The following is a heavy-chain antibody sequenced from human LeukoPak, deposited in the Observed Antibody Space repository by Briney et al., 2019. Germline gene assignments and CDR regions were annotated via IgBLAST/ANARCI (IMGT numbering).Heavy chain of an antibody. CDR3: ARDRGPRLCGGDCFDAFDI. V-gene: IGHV4-59*01. D-gene: IGHD2-21*02. J-gene: IGHJ3*02. CDR2: IYYSGST. Sequence: SETLSLTCTVSGGSISSYYWSWIRQPPGKGLEWIGYIYYSGSTNYNPSLKSRVTISVDTSKNQFFLKLSSVTAADTAVYYCARDRGPRLCGGDCFDAFDIWGQGTMVTVSS. CDR1: GGSISSYY.